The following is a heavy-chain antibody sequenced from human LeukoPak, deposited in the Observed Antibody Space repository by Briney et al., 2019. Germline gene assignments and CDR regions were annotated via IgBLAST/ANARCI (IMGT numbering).Heavy chain of an antibody. V-gene: IGHV6-1*01. CDR2: TYYRSKWYN. CDR1: GDSVSSNSAA. D-gene: IGHD3-22*01. Sequence: SQTLSLTCAISGDSVSSNSAAWNWIRQSPSRGLEWLGRTYYRSKWYNDYAVSVKSRITINSDTSKNQFSLQLNSVTPEDTAVYYCARTYYDSSGYSTLGTNWFDPWGQGTLVTVSS. J-gene: IGHJ5*02. CDR3: ARTYYDSSGYSTLGTNWFDP.